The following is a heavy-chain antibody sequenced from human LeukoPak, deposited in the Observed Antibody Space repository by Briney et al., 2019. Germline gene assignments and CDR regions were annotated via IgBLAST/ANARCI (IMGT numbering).Heavy chain of an antibody. CDR2: VHSSGST. CDR1: GDSGASSGSYW. CDR3: TSGGGWLVDF. Sequence: SETLSLTCDVSGDSGASSGSYWSGWFRQPPGKGLEWIGYVHSSGSTKYNSSLGSRVTISMDTSRNQFSLKLSAVTAEDTAVYFCTSGGGWLVDFWGRGTLVTVSS. D-gene: IGHD5-24*01. V-gene: IGHV4-61*01. J-gene: IGHJ4*02.